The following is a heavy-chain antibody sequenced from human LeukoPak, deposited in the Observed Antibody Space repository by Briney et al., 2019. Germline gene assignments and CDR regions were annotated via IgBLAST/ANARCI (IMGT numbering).Heavy chain of an antibody. V-gene: IGHV1-2*02. J-gene: IGHJ5*02. Sequence: GASVKVSCKASGYTLTGYYMHWVRQAPGQGLEWMGWINPNSGGTNYAQKFQGRVTMTRDTSISTAYMELSRLRSDDTAVYYCARDAALIVGATTLNWFDPWGQGTLVTVSS. CDR1: GYTLTGYY. D-gene: IGHD1-26*01. CDR2: INPNSGGT. CDR3: ARDAALIVGATTLNWFDP.